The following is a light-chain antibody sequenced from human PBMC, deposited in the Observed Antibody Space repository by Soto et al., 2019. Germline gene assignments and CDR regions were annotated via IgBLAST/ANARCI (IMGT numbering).Light chain of an antibody. Sequence: DIQMTQSPSSLSASLGDRVTITCRASQSISSYLNLYQHKPGKAPKLLIYAASSLQSGVPSRFSGSGSGTDFTLTISSLQPEDFATYYCQQSYSTPRTFGQGTKVEI. CDR3: QQSYSTPRT. CDR2: AAS. J-gene: IGKJ1*01. CDR1: QSISSY. V-gene: IGKV1-39*01.